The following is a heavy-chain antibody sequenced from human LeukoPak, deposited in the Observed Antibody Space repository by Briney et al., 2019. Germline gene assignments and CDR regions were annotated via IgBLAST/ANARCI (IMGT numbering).Heavy chain of an antibody. J-gene: IGHJ4*02. V-gene: IGHV3-30*18. D-gene: IGHD6-19*01. CDR3: AKEIHARSSNGWPFDY. CDR1: GFAFINYG. CDR2: ISHDGSVK. Sequence: PGGSLRLSCAASGFAFINYGMHWVRQAPGRGLDWVAVISHDGSVKHYTDSVKGRFTISRDNSRNTLYLQMNSLGTEDTAVYYCAKEIHARSSNGWPFDYWGQGTLVTVSS.